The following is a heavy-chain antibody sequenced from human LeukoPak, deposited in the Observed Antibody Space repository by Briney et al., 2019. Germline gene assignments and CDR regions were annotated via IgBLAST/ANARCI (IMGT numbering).Heavy chain of an antibody. CDR1: GLTFSIYS. D-gene: IGHD1-26*01. Sequence: GGSLTLYCAASGLTFSIYSMNWVRQAPGKGLEWVSYISGYSSTIHYEDSVKSRFTNSRDNAKNTLYLQMNSLRDEDTAVCCCARDLSGSYPFDCWGQGTLVTVSS. CDR2: ISGYSSTI. J-gene: IGHJ4*02. V-gene: IGHV3-48*02. CDR3: ARDLSGSYPFDC.